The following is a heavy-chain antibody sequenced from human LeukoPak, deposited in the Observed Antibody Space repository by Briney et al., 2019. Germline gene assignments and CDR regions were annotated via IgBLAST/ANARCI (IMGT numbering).Heavy chain of an antibody. CDR3: ARDRKVVRGIVVVPAAPANWFDP. J-gene: IGHJ5*02. Sequence: EASVKVSCKASGYTFTGYYMHWVRQAPGQGLEWMGWINPNSGGTNYAQKFQGRVAMTRDTSISTAYMELSRLRSDDTAVYYCARDRKVVRGIVVVPAAPANWFDPWGQGTLVTVSS. CDR2: INPNSGGT. CDR1: GYTFTGYY. V-gene: IGHV1-2*02. D-gene: IGHD2-2*01.